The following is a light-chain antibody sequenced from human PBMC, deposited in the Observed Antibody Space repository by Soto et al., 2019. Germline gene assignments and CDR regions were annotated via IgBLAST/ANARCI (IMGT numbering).Light chain of an antibody. Sequence: DIQMTQSPSSLSASVGDRVTITCRASQSIRGFLNWYQQKVGKAPKLLIYTTLDLESGVPSRFSGSGSGTDFTLTINALQPEDFASYYCQQSFSSPQTFGQGTKIEIK. V-gene: IGKV1-39*01. CDR3: QQSFSSPQT. CDR2: TTL. CDR1: QSIRGF. J-gene: IGKJ1*01.